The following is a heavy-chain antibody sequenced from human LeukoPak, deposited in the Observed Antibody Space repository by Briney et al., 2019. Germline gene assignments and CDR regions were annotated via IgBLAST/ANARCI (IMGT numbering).Heavy chain of an antibody. CDR1: GFTFSSYI. J-gene: IGHJ4*02. CDR2: IRSSSSYI. V-gene: IGHV3-21*01. Sequence: GGSLRLSCAASGFTFSSYIMNWVRQAPGKGLEWASSIRSSSSYIYYADSVKCRFTISRDNAKHSLYLQMNSLRAEDTAVYYCARAIHYYGSGSYSGPLLYFDYWGQGTLVTVSS. CDR3: ARAIHYYGSGSYSGPLLYFDY. D-gene: IGHD3-10*01.